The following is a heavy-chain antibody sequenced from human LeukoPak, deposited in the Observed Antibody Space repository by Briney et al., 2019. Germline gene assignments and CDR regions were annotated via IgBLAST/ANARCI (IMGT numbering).Heavy chain of an antibody. J-gene: IGHJ4*02. D-gene: IGHD3-16*01. CDR1: DDSISDYY. V-gene: IGHV4-59*01. CDR2: FHNSGTS. CDR3: TRGAGWLIDY. Sequence: SETLSLTCAVSDDSISDYYRGWIRQPPGKGLEWIGYFHNSGTSTYNPSLKSRVTISADTSKNQSSLKLNSLTTADTAVYYCTRGAGWLIDYWGQGILVTVSS.